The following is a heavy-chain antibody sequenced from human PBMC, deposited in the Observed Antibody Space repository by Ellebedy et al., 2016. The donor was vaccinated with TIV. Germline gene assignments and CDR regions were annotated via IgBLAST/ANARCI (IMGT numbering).Heavy chain of an antibody. V-gene: IGHV3-23*01. Sequence: PGGSLRLSCAASGFTFSNYAMNWVRQAPGKGLEWVSGITSSGDSTYYADSVKGRFTISRDNSKNTLFLQMNSLRAEDTAVYYCARLIGGTCQCAFDIWGQGTMVTVSS. D-gene: IGHD2-15*01. J-gene: IGHJ3*02. CDR1: GFTFSNYA. CDR2: ITSSGDST. CDR3: ARLIGGTCQCAFDI.